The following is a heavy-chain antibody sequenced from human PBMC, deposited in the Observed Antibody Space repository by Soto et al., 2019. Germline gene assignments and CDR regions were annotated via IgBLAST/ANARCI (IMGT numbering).Heavy chain of an antibody. CDR2: IDYSGTA. CDR1: SGSISVTNVF. Sequence: SETLSLTCTVSSGSISVTNVFWGWVRQPPGKGLEWIGNIDYSGTAYFSPSLATRVTFHVDTSKNQFSLTLSSVTAADTAVYYCARITGRHLDYWGQGILVTVSS. D-gene: IGHD1-20*01. CDR3: ARITGRHLDY. V-gene: IGHV4-39*01. J-gene: IGHJ4*02.